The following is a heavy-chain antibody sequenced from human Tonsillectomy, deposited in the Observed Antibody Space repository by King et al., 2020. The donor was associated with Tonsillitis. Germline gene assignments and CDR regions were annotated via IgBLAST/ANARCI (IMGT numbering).Heavy chain of an antibody. V-gene: IGHV3-30*02. CDR1: GFTFNNYG. CDR2: IRYDGSNK. CDR3: AKDVAYYGDYVFDY. D-gene: IGHD4-17*01. J-gene: IGHJ4*02. Sequence: VQLVESGGGVVQPGGSLRLSCAASGFTFNNYGIHWVRQAPGKGLEWVAFIRYDGSNKYYADSVKGRFTFSRDNSKNTLYLQMNSLRAEDTAVYYCAKDVAYYGDYVFDYWGQGTLVTVSS.